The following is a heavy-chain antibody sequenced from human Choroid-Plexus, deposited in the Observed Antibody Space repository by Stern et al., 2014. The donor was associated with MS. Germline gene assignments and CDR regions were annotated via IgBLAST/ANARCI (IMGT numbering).Heavy chain of an antibody. V-gene: IGHV3-30*18. CDR3: AKDRQYLTYFFDH. CDR2: VSYDGSNK. D-gene: IGHD2/OR15-2a*01. Sequence: VQLVQSGGGVVQPGRPLRLSCVASGFTLGSCAMPWVRQAPGKGLEWVAGVSYDGSNKYYADSVKARFTISRDNSQNTLYMQMSSLRPEDTAVYYCAKDRQYLTYFFDHWGQGSLVTVSS. CDR1: GFTLGSCA. J-gene: IGHJ5*02.